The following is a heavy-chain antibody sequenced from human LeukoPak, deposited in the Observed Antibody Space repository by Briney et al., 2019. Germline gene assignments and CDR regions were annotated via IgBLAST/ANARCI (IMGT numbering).Heavy chain of an antibody. CDR1: GFIFRNYA. CDR3: AKWGDYDILTGYYVSDF. J-gene: IGHJ4*02. V-gene: IGHV3-23*01. D-gene: IGHD3-9*01. Sequence: QPGASLRLSCAASGFIFRNYAMSWVRQAPGKGLEWVSAITGSGDTTYYADSVKGRFTISRDNSKNTLYVEMNTLRAEDTAVYYYAKWGDYDILTGYYVSDFWGQGTLVTVSS. CDR2: ITGSGDTT.